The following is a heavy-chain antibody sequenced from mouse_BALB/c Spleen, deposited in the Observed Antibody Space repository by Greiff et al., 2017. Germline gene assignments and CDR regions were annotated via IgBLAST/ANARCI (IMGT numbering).Heavy chain of an antibody. CDR2: IDPENGDT. J-gene: IGHJ3*01. CDR1: GFNIKDYY. CDR3: NGGDDSAWFAY. D-gene: IGHD2-4*01. Sequence: EVHLVESGAELVRSGASVKLSCTASGFNIKDYYMHWVKQRPEQGLEWIGWIDPENGDTEYAPKFQGKATMTADTSSNTAYLQLSSLTSEDTAVYYCNGGDDSAWFAYWGQGTLVTVSA. V-gene: IGHV14-4*02.